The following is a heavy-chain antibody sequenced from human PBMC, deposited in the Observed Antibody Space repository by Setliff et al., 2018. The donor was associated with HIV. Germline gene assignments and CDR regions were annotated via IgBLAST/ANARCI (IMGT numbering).Heavy chain of an antibody. CDR2: IWYDGSNK. J-gene: IGHJ4*01. D-gene: IGHD3-22*01. V-gene: IGHV3-33*01. CDR3: ARISTYYYDSSGYTDFDY. Sequence: HPGGSLRLSCAASGFTFDNYAMHWVRQAPGMGLEWVAVIWYDGSNKKYEESVKGRFTISRDNSKNTLYLQMNSLRAEDTAVYYCARISTYYYDSSGYTDFDYWG. CDR1: GFTFDNYA.